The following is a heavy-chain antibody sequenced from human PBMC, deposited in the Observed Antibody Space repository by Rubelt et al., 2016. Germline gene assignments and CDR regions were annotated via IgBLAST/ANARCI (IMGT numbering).Heavy chain of an antibody. J-gene: IGHJ4*02. CDR3: ARVKRLLWFGGVDY. D-gene: IGHD3-10*01. V-gene: IGHV4-34*01. CDR1: GGSFSGYY. Sequence: QVQLQQWGAGLLKPSETLSLTCAVYGGSFSGYYWSWIRQPPGKGLEWIGEINHSGSTNYNPSLKSRVTISVDTSKNQFSLKLSSVTAADTAVYYCARVKRLLWFGGVDYWGQGTLVTVSS. CDR2: INHSGST.